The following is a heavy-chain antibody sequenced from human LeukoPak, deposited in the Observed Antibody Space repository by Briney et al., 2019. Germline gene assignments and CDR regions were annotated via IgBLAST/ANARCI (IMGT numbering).Heavy chain of an antibody. CDR1: GFTFSSYA. Sequence: GGSLRLSCAASGFTFSSYAMSWVRQAPGKGLEWVSAISGSGGSTYYADSVKGRFTISRDNSKNTLYLQMNSLRAEDTAVYFCATGYTRSSRRGDYWGQGTLVTVSS. V-gene: IGHV3-23*01. J-gene: IGHJ4*02. D-gene: IGHD6-6*01. CDR3: ATGYTRSSRRGDY. CDR2: ISGSGGST.